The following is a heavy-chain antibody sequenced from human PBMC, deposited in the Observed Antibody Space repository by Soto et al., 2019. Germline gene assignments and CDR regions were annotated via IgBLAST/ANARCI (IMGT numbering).Heavy chain of an antibody. J-gene: IGHJ4*02. V-gene: IGHV4-39*01. D-gene: IGHD2-15*01. CDR2: IYYSGST. CDR3: ARSDIVGALFDY. Sequence: QLQLQESGPGLVKPSETLSLTCTVSGGSISSSSYYWGWIRQPPGKGLEWIGSIYYSGSTYYNPSLKSRVAICVDTSKNQFSQKLSSVTAADTAVYYCARSDIVGALFDYWGQGTLVTVSS. CDR1: GGSISSSSYY.